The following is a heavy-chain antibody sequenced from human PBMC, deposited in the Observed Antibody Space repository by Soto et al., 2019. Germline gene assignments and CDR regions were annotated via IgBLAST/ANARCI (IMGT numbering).Heavy chain of an antibody. V-gene: IGHV3-21*01. CDR3: AREKQYSSSSRWFDP. J-gene: IGHJ5*02. CDR1: GFTFSSYS. Sequence: VQLVESGGGLVKPGGSLRLSCAASGFTFSSYSMNWVRQAPGKGLEWVSSISSSSSYIYYADSVKGRFTISRDNAKNSLYLQMNSLRAEDTAVYYCAREKQYSSSSRWFDPWGQGTLVTVSS. D-gene: IGHD6-6*01. CDR2: ISSSSSYI.